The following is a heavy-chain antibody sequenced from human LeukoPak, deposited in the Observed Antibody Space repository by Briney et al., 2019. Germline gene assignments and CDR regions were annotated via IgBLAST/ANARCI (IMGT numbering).Heavy chain of an antibody. CDR2: ISGSGGST. J-gene: IGHJ6*02. Sequence: GGSLRLSCAASGFTFSSYAMSWVRQAPGKGLEWVSAISGSGGSTYYADSVKGRFTISRDNSKNTLYLQMNSLRAEDTAVYCCAKDLPTTVTAAARYYYYGMDVWGQGTTVTVSS. CDR3: AKDLPTTVTAAARYYYYGMDV. D-gene: IGHD4-17*01. CDR1: GFTFSSYA. V-gene: IGHV3-23*01.